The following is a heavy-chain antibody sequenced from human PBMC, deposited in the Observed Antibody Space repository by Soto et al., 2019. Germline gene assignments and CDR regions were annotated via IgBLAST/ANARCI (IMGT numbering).Heavy chain of an antibody. J-gene: IGHJ1*01. CDR1: GFTFSSYA. CDR2: ISGSGGST. Sequence: GGSLRLSCAASGFTFSSYAMSWVRQAPGKGLEWVSAISGSGGSTYYADSVKGRFTISRDNSKNTLYLQMNSLRAEDTAVYYCADSSRGWYAEYFQHWGQGTLVTVSS. CDR3: ADSSRGWYAEYFQH. V-gene: IGHV3-23*01. D-gene: IGHD6-19*01.